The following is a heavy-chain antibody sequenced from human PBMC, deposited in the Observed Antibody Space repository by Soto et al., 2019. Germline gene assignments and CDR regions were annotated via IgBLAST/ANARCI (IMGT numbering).Heavy chain of an antibody. J-gene: IGHJ4*02. D-gene: IGHD3-10*01. CDR1: GGTFSSYA. CDR2: IIPIFGTA. V-gene: IGHV1-69*13. CDR3: ARDYYGSGSPLGY. Sequence: SVKVCCKAPGGTFSSYAISWARQAPGQGLEWMGGIIPIFGTANYAQKFQGRVTITADESTSTAYMELSSLRSEDTAVYYCARDYYGSGSPLGYWGQGTLVTVSS.